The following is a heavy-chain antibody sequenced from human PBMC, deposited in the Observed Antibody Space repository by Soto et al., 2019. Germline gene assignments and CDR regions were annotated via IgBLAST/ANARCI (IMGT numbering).Heavy chain of an antibody. Sequence: PSETLSLTCVVSGGSISSNNWWGWVRQPPGKGLEWIAEMYHSGTTNYSPSLKSRVTISVDKSKNQLSLRLSSVAAADTAVYYCLKRTDDKPFFDSWGQGTLVTVSS. CDR2: MYHSGTT. V-gene: IGHV4-4*02. CDR3: LKRTDDKPFFDS. CDR1: GGSISSNNW. J-gene: IGHJ4*02.